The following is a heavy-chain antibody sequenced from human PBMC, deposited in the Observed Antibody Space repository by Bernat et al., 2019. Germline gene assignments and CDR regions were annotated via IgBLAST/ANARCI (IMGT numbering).Heavy chain of an antibody. V-gene: IGHV3-74*01. J-gene: IGHJ4*02. D-gene: IGHD2-21*02. CDR1: GFTFRAYW. CDR3: VRDPKRRLDY. Sequence: EVQLAESGGGLVQPGGSLRLSCAASGFTFRAYWMDWVRQAPGKGPVWVSRINIDGTTTNYADSVKGRFTMSRDNAKNTVYLQMNSLRAEDTAVYYCVRDPKRRLDYWGQGTQVTVSP. CDR2: INIDGTTT.